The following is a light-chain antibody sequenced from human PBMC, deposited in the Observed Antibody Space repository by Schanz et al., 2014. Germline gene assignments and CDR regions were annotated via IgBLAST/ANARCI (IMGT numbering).Light chain of an antibody. Sequence: DFVMTQSPDSLAVSLGERATINCKSSQTVLYNSNSKNYLAWYQQKPGQPPKLLIYWASTRESGVPDRFSGSGSGTDFTLTISSLQAEDVAVYYCQQYYTTPITFGQGTRLEIK. CDR2: WAS. CDR3: QQYYTTPIT. V-gene: IGKV4-1*01. J-gene: IGKJ5*01. CDR1: QTVLYNSNSKNY.